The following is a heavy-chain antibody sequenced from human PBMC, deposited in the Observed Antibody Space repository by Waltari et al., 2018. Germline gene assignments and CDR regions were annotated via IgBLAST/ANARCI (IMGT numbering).Heavy chain of an antibody. CDR1: GYTFTGSY. CDR2: INPNSGGT. J-gene: IGHJ5*02. D-gene: IGHD4-17*01. Sequence: QVQLVQSGAEVKKPGASVKVSCKASGYTFTGSYMHWVRQAPGQGLEWMGRINPNSGGTNYAQKFQGRVTMTRDTSISTAYMELSRLRSDDTAVYYCARVDGDQRGGGFDPWGQGTLVTVSS. CDR3: ARVDGDQRGGGFDP. V-gene: IGHV1-2*06.